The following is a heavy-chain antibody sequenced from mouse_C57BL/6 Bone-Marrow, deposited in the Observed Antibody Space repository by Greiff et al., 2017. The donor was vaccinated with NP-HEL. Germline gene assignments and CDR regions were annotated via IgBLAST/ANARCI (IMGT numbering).Heavy chain of an antibody. CDR3: ARRVNWDSYAMDY. CDR1: GYTFTDYN. V-gene: IGHV1-22*01. Sequence: SGPELVKPGASVKMSCKASGYTFTDYNMHWVKQSHGKSLEWIGYINPNNGGTSYNQKFKGKATLTVNKSSSTAYMELRSLTSEDSAVYYCARRVNWDSYAMDYWGQGTSVTVSS. J-gene: IGHJ4*01. CDR2: INPNNGGT. D-gene: IGHD4-1*02.